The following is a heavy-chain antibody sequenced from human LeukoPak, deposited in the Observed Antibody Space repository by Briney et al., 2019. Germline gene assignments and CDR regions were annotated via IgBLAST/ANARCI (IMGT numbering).Heavy chain of an antibody. J-gene: IGHJ5*02. D-gene: IGHD1-1*01. CDR1: GGSISSHY. CDR2: IHYSGST. CDR3: ARDFRNDGWFDP. V-gene: IGHV4-59*11. Sequence: SETLSLTCTVSGGSISSHYWSWIRQPPGQGMEWIGYIHYSGSTNYNPSLESRVTISVDTAKSHLALKLSSETAADSPGYCCARDFRNDGWFDPWGQGTLVTVSS.